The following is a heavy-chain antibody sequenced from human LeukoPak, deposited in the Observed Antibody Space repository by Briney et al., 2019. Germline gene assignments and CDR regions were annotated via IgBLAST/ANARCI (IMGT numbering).Heavy chain of an antibody. Sequence: PGGSLRLSCAASGFTVSSNYMSWVRQAPGKGLEWVSSISSSSSYIYYADSVKGRFTISRDNAKNSLYLQMNSLRAEDTAVYYCARGPYYYDSSGYYHYWGQGTLVTVSS. V-gene: IGHV3-21*04. D-gene: IGHD3-22*01. J-gene: IGHJ4*02. CDR3: ARGPYYYDSSGYYHY. CDR1: GFTVSSNY. CDR2: ISSSSSYI.